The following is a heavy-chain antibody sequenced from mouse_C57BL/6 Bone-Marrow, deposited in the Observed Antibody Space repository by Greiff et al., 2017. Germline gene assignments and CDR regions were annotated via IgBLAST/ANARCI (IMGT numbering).Heavy chain of an antibody. D-gene: IGHD1-1*02. CDR1: GFNIKDDY. V-gene: IGHV14-4*01. J-gene: IGHJ2*01. CDR2: IDPENGDT. Sequence: VQLQQSGAELVRPGASVKLSCTASGFNIKDDYMHWVKQRPEQGLEWIGWIDPENGDTEYASKFQGKATITADTSSNTAYLQLSSLTSEDTAVYYGTTGYGVNYYFDYWGQGTTLTVSS. CDR3: TTGYGVNYYFDY.